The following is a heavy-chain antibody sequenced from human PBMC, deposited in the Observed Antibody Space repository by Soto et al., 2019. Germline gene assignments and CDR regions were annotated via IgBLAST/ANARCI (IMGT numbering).Heavy chain of an antibody. V-gene: IGHV4-30-4*01. J-gene: IGHJ6*02. CDR3: AREYITGTNYRGMDV. D-gene: IGHD1-20*01. CDR2: IYYSGST. Sequence: PSETLSLTCTVSGGSISSGDYYWSWIRQPPGKGLEWIGYIYYSGSTYYNPSLKSRVTISVDTSKNQFSLKLSSVTAADTAVYYFAREYITGTNYRGMDVWGQGTTVTVSS. CDR1: GGSISSGDYY.